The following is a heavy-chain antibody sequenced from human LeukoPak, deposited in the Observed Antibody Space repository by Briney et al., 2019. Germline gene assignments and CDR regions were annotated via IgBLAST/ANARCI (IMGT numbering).Heavy chain of an antibody. J-gene: IGHJ4*02. CDR3: TRDLNFWSGYYDY. CDR2: ISAYNGNT. V-gene: IGHV1-18*01. CDR1: GYTFTSYG. D-gene: IGHD3-3*01. Sequence: ASVKVSCKTSGYTFTSYGISWVRQEPGQGLDWMGWISAYNGNTNYAQNLQGRVTMTTDTSTNTAYMELTSLKSDDTAVYYCTRDLNFWSGYYDYWGQGTLVTVSS.